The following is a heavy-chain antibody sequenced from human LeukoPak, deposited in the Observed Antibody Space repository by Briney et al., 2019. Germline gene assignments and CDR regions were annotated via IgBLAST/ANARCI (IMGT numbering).Heavy chain of an antibody. J-gene: IGHJ4*02. Sequence: GGSLRLSCAASGFSFSSYWMHWARQAPGKGLVWVSHINTDGSSTDYADSVKGRFTISRDNAKNTLYLQMNSLRAEDTAVYYCARRTYISAAGHFDYWGQGTLVTVSS. D-gene: IGHD6-13*01. CDR2: INTDGSST. CDR3: ARRTYISAAGHFDY. V-gene: IGHV3-74*01. CDR1: GFSFSSYW.